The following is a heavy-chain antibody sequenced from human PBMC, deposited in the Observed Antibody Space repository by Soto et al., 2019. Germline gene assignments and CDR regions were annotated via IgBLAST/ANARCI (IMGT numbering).Heavy chain of an antibody. CDR1: GGSISSSSYY. Sequence: SETLSLTCTVSGGSISSSSYYWGWIRQPPGKGLEWIGSIYHSGSTYYNPSLKSRVTISVDTSKNQFSLKLSSVTAADTAVYYCASRPTTPFDYWGQGTLVTVSS. J-gene: IGHJ4*02. CDR2: IYHSGST. CDR3: ASRPTTPFDY. D-gene: IGHD2-2*01. V-gene: IGHV4-39*07.